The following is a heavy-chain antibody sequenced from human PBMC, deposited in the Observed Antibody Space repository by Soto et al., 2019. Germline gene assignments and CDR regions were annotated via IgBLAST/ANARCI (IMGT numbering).Heavy chain of an antibody. CDR1: GYTFTSYG. D-gene: IGHD3-10*01. CDR3: ARERGYYGSGSYPADY. Sequence: QVQLVQSGAEVKKPGASVKVSCKASGYTFTSYGISWVRQAPGQGLEWMGWISAYNGNTNYAQKLQGRVTMTTDTSTSTAHMELRSLRSDDTAVYYCARERGYYGSGSYPADYWGQGTLVTVSS. J-gene: IGHJ4*02. V-gene: IGHV1-18*01. CDR2: ISAYNGNT.